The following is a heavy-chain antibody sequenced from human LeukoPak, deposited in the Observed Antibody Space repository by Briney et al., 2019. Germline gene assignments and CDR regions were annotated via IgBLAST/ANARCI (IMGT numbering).Heavy chain of an antibody. D-gene: IGHD5-18*01. V-gene: IGHV3-53*05. CDR2: IYSGGNT. Sequence: GGSLRLSCAASGFSVSSNYMSWVRQTPGKGLECVSLIYSGGNTYYADSVKGRFTISRDNSKNTLYLQMNSLRAEDTAVYYCARDGGGYSYDVDYWGQGTLVTVSS. J-gene: IGHJ4*02. CDR3: ARDGGGYSYDVDY. CDR1: GFSVSSNY.